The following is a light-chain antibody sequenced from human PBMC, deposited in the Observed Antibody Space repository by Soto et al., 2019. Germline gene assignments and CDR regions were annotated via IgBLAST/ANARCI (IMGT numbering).Light chain of an antibody. CDR3: ATWDDSPNAVV. Sequence: QSVLTQPPSASGTPGQRVSISCSGSSSNIGSNTVNWYQQLPGTAPKLLIYSNNQRPSGVPDRFSGSKSGTSASLAISGLRSEDEADYYCATWDDSPNAVVFGGGTKLTVL. CDR2: SNN. J-gene: IGLJ2*01. CDR1: SSNIGSNT. V-gene: IGLV1-44*01.